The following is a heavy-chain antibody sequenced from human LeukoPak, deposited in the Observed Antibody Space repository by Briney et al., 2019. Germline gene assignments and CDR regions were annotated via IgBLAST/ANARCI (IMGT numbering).Heavy chain of an antibody. Sequence: PGGSLRLSCAASGFTFSSYWMYWVRQDPGKGLVWVSRINNDGSTTNYADSVKGRFTMSRDNAKNTLYLQMNSLRAEDTAVYYCVRDGASHEQFDHWGQGTLVTVSS. CDR1: GFTFSSYW. V-gene: IGHV3-74*01. J-gene: IGHJ4*02. CDR3: VRDGASHEQFDH. CDR2: INNDGSTT. D-gene: IGHD3-16*01.